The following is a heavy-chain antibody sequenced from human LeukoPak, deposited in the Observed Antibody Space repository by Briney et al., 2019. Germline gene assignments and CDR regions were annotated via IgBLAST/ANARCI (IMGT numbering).Heavy chain of an antibody. CDR2: INSDGSST. D-gene: IGHD3-9*01. CDR1: GFTFSSYW. CDR3: ARDFPNYDILTGRGGYGMDV. V-gene: IGHV3-74*01. Sequence: GGSLRLSCAASGFTFSSYWMHWVRQAPGKGLVGVSRINSDGSSTSYADSVKGRFTISRDNAKNTLYLQMNSLRAEDTAVYYCARDFPNYDILTGRGGYGMDVWGQGTTVTVSS. J-gene: IGHJ6*02.